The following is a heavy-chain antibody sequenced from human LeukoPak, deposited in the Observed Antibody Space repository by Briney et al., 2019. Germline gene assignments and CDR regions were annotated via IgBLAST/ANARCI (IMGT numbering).Heavy chain of an antibody. V-gene: IGHV3-23*01. Sequence: SGGSLRLSCAASGFTFSSYIMNWVRQAPGKGLEWVSAISGSGGTTYYADSMKGRFTISRVNSRNTLYLQMNSLRAEDTAVYYCAKALVGWYTLDYWGQGTLVTVSS. J-gene: IGHJ4*02. CDR3: AKALVGWYTLDY. CDR2: ISGSGGTT. CDR1: GFTFSSYI. D-gene: IGHD6-19*01.